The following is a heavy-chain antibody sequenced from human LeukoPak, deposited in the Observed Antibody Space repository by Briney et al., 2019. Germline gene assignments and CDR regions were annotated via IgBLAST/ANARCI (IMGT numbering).Heavy chain of an antibody. V-gene: IGHV4-59*08. J-gene: IGHJ4*02. D-gene: IGHD1-1*01. Sequence: SETLSLTCTVSGGSISSYYWSWIRQPPGKGLEWIGYINDSGSTSSNPSLKSRVTMSVDTSKNQFSLKLSSVTAADTAVYYCTRRGRNNWGEGNDYWGQGTLVTVSS. CDR1: GGSISSYY. CDR2: INDSGST. CDR3: TRRGRNNWGEGNDY.